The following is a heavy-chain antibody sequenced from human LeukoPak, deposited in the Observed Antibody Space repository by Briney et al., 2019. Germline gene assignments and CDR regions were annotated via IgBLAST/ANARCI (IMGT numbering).Heavy chain of an antibody. CDR3: ARDATVVTPDYYYGMDV. CDR2: ISAYNGNT. Sequence: ASVKVSCMASGYTFTSYGISWVRQAPGQGLEWMGWISAYNGNTNYAQKLQGRVTMTIDTSTSTAYMELRSLRSDDTAVYYCARDATVVTPDYYYGMDVWGQGTTVTVSS. CDR1: GYTFTSYG. J-gene: IGHJ6*02. D-gene: IGHD4-23*01. V-gene: IGHV1-18*01.